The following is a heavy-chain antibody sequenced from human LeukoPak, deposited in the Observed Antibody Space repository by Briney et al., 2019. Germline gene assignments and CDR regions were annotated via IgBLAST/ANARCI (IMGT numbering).Heavy chain of an antibody. CDR3: ARDPSAGIAVAGAHD. J-gene: IGHJ4*02. V-gene: IGHV3-21*01. CDR2: ISSSSSYI. CDR1: GFTFSSYS. Sequence: GGSLRLSCAASGFTFSSYSMNWVRQAPGKGLEWVSSISSSSSYIYYADSVKGRFTISRDNAKNSLYLQMSSPRAEDTAVYYCARDPSAGIAVAGAHDWGQGTLVTVSS. D-gene: IGHD6-19*01.